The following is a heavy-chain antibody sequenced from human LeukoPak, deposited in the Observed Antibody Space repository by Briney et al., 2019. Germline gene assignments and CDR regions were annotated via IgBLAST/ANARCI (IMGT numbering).Heavy chain of an antibody. CDR3: ARRLAARHKYFQH. CDR1: GGSISSGGYY. J-gene: IGHJ1*01. D-gene: IGHD6-6*01. CDR2: IYHSGST. V-gene: IGHV4-30-2*01. Sequence: PSQTLSLTCTVSGGSISSGGYYWSWIRQPPGKGLEWIGYIYHSGSTNYNPSLKSRVTISVDTSKNQFSLKLGSVTAADTAVYYCARRLAARHKYFQHWGQGTLVTVSS.